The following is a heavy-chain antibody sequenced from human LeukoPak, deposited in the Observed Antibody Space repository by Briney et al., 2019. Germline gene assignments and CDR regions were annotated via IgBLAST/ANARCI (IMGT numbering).Heavy chain of an antibody. CDR3: ARMQAPHYYDNSGFRPGPSNAFDI. Sequence: ASVKVSFKASGYTFTSYGISWVRQAPGQGLAWMGLISSYNGNTNYAQKLQGRVTMTPETSTRTAYMALRSLRSDDTAVYYCARMQAPHYYDNSGFRPGPSNAFDIWGQGTMVTVSS. D-gene: IGHD3-22*01. J-gene: IGHJ3*02. CDR1: GYTFTSYG. CDR2: ISSYNGNT. V-gene: IGHV1-18*01.